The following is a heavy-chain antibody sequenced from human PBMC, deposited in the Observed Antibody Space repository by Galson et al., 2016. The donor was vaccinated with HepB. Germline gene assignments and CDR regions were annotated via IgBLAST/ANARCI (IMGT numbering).Heavy chain of an antibody. D-gene: IGHD1-26*01. CDR1: GYTFTEYD. J-gene: IGHJ4*02. CDR3: VRGGVSGNFAWREAEH. Sequence: SVKVSCKASGYTFTEYDMNWVRQATGQGLEWMGWMNPKSGNRGYAQKFQGRVTMTRDTSIKTAFRELSSLRSEDTAVYFCVRGGVSGNFAWREAEHWGQGSLVTVSS. CDR2: MNPKSGNR. V-gene: IGHV1-8*01.